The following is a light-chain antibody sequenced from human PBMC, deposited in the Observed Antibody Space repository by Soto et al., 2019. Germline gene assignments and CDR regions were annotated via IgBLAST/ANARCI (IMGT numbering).Light chain of an antibody. CDR3: QQYGSSHT. J-gene: IGKJ5*01. CDR1: QSVSSN. CDR2: GAS. V-gene: IGKV3-15*01. Sequence: EIVMTQSPATLSVSPGERATLSCRASQSVSSNLAWYQQKPGQAPRLLIYGASTRATGIPARFSGSGAGAYFNLTISRLEPADFGVYYCQQYGSSHTFGQGTRLEI.